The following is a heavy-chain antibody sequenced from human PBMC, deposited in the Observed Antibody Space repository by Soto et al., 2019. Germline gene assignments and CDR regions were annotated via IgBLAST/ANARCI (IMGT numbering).Heavy chain of an antibody. D-gene: IGHD3-10*01. J-gene: IGHJ6*03. CDR1: GFTFSSYW. CDR2: IYSDGSRT. V-gene: IGHV3-74*01. CDR3: ARGAGGYYYMDV. Sequence: PGGSLRLSCAASGFTFSSYWMHWVRQAPGKGPVWVSRIYSDGSRTSYADSVKGRFTISRDNAKNTLYLQMDSLSPEDTAVYYCARGAGGYYYMDVWGKGTTVTVSS.